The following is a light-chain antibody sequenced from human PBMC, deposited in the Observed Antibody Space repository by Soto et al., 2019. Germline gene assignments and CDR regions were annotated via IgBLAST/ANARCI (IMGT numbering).Light chain of an antibody. J-gene: IGKJ1*01. CDR2: GAS. CDR1: QSVGSN. Sequence: EIVMTQSPVTLSVSPGERATLSCRASQSVGSNLAWYHQKPGQAPRLLIYGASSRATGIPARFSGSGSGTEVPLTISRLPSEDFAVYYCQQYNNWPRTFGQGTKVEIK. CDR3: QQYNNWPRT. V-gene: IGKV3-15*01.